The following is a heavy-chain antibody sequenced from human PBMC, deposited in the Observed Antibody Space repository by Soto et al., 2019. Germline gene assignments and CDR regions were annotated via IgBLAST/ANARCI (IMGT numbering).Heavy chain of an antibody. Sequence: GESLKISCQGSGYSFVSYWSAWVRQMPGKGLEWMGSIYPGDSDTTKSTAFQGKVTISVEQSITTVYLQLSSLKASDTAMYYCARTDGYEIGDWGQGTLVTVYS. J-gene: IGHJ4*02. V-gene: IGHV5-51*06. CDR2: IYPGDSDT. CDR1: GYSFVSYW. D-gene: IGHD2-21*01. CDR3: ARTDGYEIGD.